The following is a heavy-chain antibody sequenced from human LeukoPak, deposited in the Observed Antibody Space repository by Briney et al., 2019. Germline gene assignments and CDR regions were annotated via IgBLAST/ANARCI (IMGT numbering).Heavy chain of an antibody. CDR3: ANNYNYYDSSGYYSPRDY. CDR1: GFTVSSNY. Sequence: GGSLRLSCAAPGFTVSSNYMSWVRQAPGKGLEWVSVIYSGGSTYYADSVKGRFTISRDNSKNTLYLQMNSPRAEDTAVYYCANNYNYYDSSGYYSPRDYWGQGTLVTVSS. CDR2: IYSGGST. V-gene: IGHV3-66*01. J-gene: IGHJ4*02. D-gene: IGHD3-22*01.